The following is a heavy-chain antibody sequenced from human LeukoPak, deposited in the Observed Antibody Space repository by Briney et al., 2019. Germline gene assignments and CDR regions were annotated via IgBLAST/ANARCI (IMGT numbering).Heavy chain of an antibody. V-gene: IGHV3-33*01. Sequence: GGSLRLSCATSGFTFSSYGMHRVRQAPGKGLEWVAVIWYDGSNKYYADSVKGRFTISRDNSKNTLYLQMNSLRAEDTAVYYCAREENYYDSSGYYEGMDVWGQGTTVTVSS. J-gene: IGHJ6*02. CDR2: IWYDGSNK. CDR1: GFTFSSYG. D-gene: IGHD3-22*01. CDR3: AREENYYDSSGYYEGMDV.